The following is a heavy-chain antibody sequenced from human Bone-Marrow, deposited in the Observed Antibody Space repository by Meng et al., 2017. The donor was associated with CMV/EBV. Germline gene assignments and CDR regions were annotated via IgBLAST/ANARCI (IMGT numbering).Heavy chain of an antibody. D-gene: IGHD3-16*01. V-gene: IGHV6-1*01. J-gene: IGHJ3*02. Sequence: SQTLSLTCAISGDSVSSINTAWNWIRQSPSRGLEWLGRTYYRSKWYNNYAVSVKSRITISPDTSTNQFSLHLNFVTPEDTAVYYCGREGGDAFDIWGQGTRVTGSS. CDR3: GREGGDAFDI. CDR2: TYYRSKWYN. CDR1: GDSVSSINTA.